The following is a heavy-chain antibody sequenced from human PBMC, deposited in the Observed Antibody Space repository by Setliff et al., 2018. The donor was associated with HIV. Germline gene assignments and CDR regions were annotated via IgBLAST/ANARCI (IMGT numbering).Heavy chain of an antibody. CDR3: ARDRETGNNYGTDL. CDR1: GYTFTRYF. V-gene: IGHV1-46*01. Sequence: ASVKVSCKASGYTFTRYFMHCVRQAPGQGLEWMGMINPSGGSTSNAEKFQGRLTMTRDSSTSTVYMELSSLRSEDTAVYYCARDRETGNNYGTDLWGQGTLVTVSS. D-gene: IGHD5-18*01. J-gene: IGHJ5*02. CDR2: INPSGGST.